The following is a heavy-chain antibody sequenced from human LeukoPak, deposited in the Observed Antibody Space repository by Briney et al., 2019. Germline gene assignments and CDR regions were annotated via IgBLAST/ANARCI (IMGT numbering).Heavy chain of an antibody. CDR2: ISDSGEST. CDR1: GFSWFA. Sequence: GGSLRLSCAASGFSWFAMSWVRQAPGKGLEWVAAISDSGESTYYTDSVKGRFIISRDTSKTTVFLQMNFLRVADTAVYYCTKDLVATDYWGRGTLVTVSS. D-gene: IGHD5-12*01. V-gene: IGHV3-23*01. J-gene: IGHJ4*02. CDR3: TKDLVATDY.